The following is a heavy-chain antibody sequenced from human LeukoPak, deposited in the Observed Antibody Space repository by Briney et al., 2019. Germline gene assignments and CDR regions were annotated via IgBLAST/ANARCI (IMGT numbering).Heavy chain of an antibody. D-gene: IGHD3-3*01. CDR2: ISGNSGSI. CDR3: AKGYYDFWSDWDYMDV. CDR1: GFTFDDYA. Sequence: GGSLRLSCAASGFTFDDYALHWVRHAPRKGLEWVSGISGNSGSICYSDSVKGRFTISRDNAKNSLYLQMNSLRAEDMALYYCAKGYYDFWSDWDYMDVWGKGTTVTVFS. V-gene: IGHV3-9*03. J-gene: IGHJ6*03.